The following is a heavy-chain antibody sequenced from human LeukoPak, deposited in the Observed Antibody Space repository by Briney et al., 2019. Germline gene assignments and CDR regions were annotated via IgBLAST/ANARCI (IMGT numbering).Heavy chain of an antibody. CDR2: ISSRGSYI. Sequence: PGGSLRLSCAASGFTFSSYAMSWVRQAPGKGLEWVSSISSRGSYIYYADSVEGRFTTSRDYTRNSMYLQMNSLRAEDTAVYYCARGPRDTATVAYYYYGMDIWGQGTTVTVS. V-gene: IGHV3-21*01. CDR1: GFTFSSYA. D-gene: IGHD5-18*01. CDR3: ARGPRDTATVAYYYYGMDI. J-gene: IGHJ6*02.